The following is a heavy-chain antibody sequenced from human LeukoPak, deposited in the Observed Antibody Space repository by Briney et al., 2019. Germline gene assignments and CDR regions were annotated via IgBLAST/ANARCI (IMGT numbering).Heavy chain of an antibody. CDR3: ASAEANYGGSVFDY. CDR1: GGSIGTSSYY. J-gene: IGHJ4*02. CDR2: IYYGGNI. Sequence: PSETLSLTCSVSGGSIGTSSYYWVWIRQPPGKGLEWLGTIYYGGNINYNLSLKSRLTISADTSNNQLSLKLSSVTAADTAVYYCASAEANYGGSVFDYWGQGTLVTVSS. D-gene: IGHD4-23*01. V-gene: IGHV4-39*01.